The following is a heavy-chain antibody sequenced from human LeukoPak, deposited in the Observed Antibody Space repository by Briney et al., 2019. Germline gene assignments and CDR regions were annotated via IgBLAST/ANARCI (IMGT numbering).Heavy chain of an antibody. CDR2: ISYDGSNK. CDR1: GFTFSSYA. CDR3: AGSGLGGGDYYYYGMDV. Sequence: GRSLRLSCAASGFTFSSYAMHWVRQAPGKGLEWVAVISYDGSNKYYADSVKGRFTISRDNSKNTLCLQMNSLRAEDTAVYYCAGSGLGGGDYYYYGMDVWGQGTTVTVSS. D-gene: IGHD3-16*01. V-gene: IGHV3-30-3*01. J-gene: IGHJ6*02.